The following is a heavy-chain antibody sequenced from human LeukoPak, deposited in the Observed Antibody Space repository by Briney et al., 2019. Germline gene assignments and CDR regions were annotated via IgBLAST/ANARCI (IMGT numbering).Heavy chain of an antibody. CDR1: GGSVSSSSYY. V-gene: IGHV4-61*01. CDR3: ARTLMVSSLHFDY. J-gene: IGHJ4*02. CDR2: THYSGST. Sequence: SETPSLTCTVSGGSVSSSSYYWSWIRQPPGKGLEWIGYTHYSGSTNYNPSLKSRVTISVDTSKNQFSLKLISVTAADTAVYYCARTLMVSSLHFDYWGQGTLVTVSS. D-gene: IGHD3-10*01.